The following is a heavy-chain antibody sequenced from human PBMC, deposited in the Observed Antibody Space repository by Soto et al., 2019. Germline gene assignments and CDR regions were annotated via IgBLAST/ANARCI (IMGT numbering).Heavy chain of an antibody. J-gene: IGHJ6*02. D-gene: IGHD6-13*01. CDR2: IIPIFGTA. V-gene: IGHV1-69*13. CDR1: GGTFSSYA. Sequence: SVKVSCKASGGTFSSYAISWVRQAPGQGLEWMGGIIPIFGTANYAQKFQGRVTITADESTSTAYMELSSLRSEDTAVYYCARGFSSWYDYYHHYRLAVWGQGTTVTVSS. CDR3: ARGFSSWYDYYHHYRLAV.